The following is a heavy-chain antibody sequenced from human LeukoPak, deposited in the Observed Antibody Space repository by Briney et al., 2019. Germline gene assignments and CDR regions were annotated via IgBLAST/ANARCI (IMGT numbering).Heavy chain of an antibody. CDR1: GFTFSSYA. V-gene: IGHV3-23*01. Sequence: PGGSLRLSCAASGFTFSSYAMSWVRQAPGKGLEWVSAISGSGGSTYYADSVKGRFTISRDNSKNTLYLQMNSLRAEDTAVYYCAKDVKEYSSGWYEGYWGQGTLVTVSS. CDR2: ISGSGGST. CDR3: AKDVKEYSSGWYEGY. D-gene: IGHD6-19*01. J-gene: IGHJ4*02.